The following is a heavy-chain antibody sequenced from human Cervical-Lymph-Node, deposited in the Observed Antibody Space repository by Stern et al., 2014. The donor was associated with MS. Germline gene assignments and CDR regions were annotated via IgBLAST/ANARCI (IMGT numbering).Heavy chain of an antibody. CDR1: GYTLTNHY. D-gene: IGHD3-22*01. Sequence: QLVQSGAEVKKPGASVKISCKASGYTLTNHYIHWVRQAPGQGLEWMGVVNPGSLNTASTQKFQGRVTMTSDTSTSTVYMELSSLKSEDTAVYYCARDSSNYYDSRGYYSAFDIWGQGTTVSVSS. CDR3: ARDSSNYYDSRGYYSAFDI. J-gene: IGHJ3*02. V-gene: IGHV1-46*03. CDR2: VNPGSLNT.